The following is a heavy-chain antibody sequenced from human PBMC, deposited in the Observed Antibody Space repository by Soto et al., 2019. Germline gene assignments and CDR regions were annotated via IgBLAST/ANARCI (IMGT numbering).Heavy chain of an antibody. CDR3: ARDNILTGFKREYYYYGMDV. V-gene: IGHV1-2*04. J-gene: IGHJ6*02. CDR1: GYTFTGYY. D-gene: IGHD3-9*01. Sequence: VASVKVSCKASGYTFTGYYMHWVRQAPGQGLEWMGWINPNSGGTNYAQKFQGWVTMTRDTSISTAYMELSRLRSDDTAVYYCARDNILTGFKREYYYYGMDVWGQGTTVTVSS. CDR2: INPNSGGT.